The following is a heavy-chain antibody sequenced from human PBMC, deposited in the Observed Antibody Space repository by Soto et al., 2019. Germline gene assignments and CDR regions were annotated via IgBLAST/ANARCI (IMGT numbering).Heavy chain of an antibody. CDR1: GFTVSRNY. Sequence: EVQLVETGGGLIQPGGSLRLYCAASGFTVSRNYMSWVRQAPGKGLEWVSVIYSGGSTYYADSVKGRFTISRDNSKNTLYLQMNSLRDEYTAVYYCASRELRLPHYYGMDVWGQGTTVTVSS. V-gene: IGHV3-53*02. D-gene: IGHD5-18*01. CDR2: IYSGGST. CDR3: ASRELRLPHYYGMDV. J-gene: IGHJ6*02.